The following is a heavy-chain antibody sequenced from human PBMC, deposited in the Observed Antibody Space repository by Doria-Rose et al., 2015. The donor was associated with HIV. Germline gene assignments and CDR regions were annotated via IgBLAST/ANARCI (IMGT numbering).Heavy chain of an antibody. CDR2: IFSDDER. CDR3: ARIKSSRWYHKYYFDF. Sequence: QVTLKESGPVLVKPTETLTLTCTVSGVSLSSPGMGVSWIRQPPGKALEWLANIFSDDERSYNTSLKSRLTISRCTSKCQVVLTMTDMDPVDTATYYCARIKSSRWYHKYYFDFWGRGTLVIVSA. D-gene: IGHD6-13*01. V-gene: IGHV2-26*01. CDR1: GVSLSSPGMG. J-gene: IGHJ4*02.